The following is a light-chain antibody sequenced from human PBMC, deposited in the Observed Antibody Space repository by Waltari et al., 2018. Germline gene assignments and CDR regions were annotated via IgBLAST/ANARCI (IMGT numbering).Light chain of an antibody. J-gene: IGLJ1*01. Sequence: SYEVTQPPSVSVSPRQRATITCSGEKLGSKYVSWYQQESGQSPVLVIYRDDKRPSGIPELFSGSNSGNTATLTISGTQPMDEADYYCQAWDSSAVVFGAGTKVTVL. CDR1: KLGSKY. V-gene: IGLV3-1*01. CDR2: RDD. CDR3: QAWDSSAVV.